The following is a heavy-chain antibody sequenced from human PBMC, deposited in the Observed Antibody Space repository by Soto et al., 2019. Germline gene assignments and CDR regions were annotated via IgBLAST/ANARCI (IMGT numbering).Heavy chain of an antibody. J-gene: IGHJ3*02. V-gene: IGHV3-23*01. D-gene: IGHD3-22*01. CDR1: GFTFSSYA. CDR2: ISGSGGST. Sequence: GGSLRLSCAASGFTFSSYAMSWVRQAPGKGLEWVSAISGSGGSTYYADSVKGRFTISRDNSKNTLYLQMNSLRAEDTAVYYCAKDNDSSGYYYDAFDIWGQGTMVTVSS. CDR3: AKDNDSSGYYYDAFDI.